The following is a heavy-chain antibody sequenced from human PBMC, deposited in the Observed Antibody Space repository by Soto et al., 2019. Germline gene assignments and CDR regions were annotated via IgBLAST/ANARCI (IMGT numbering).Heavy chain of an antibody. CDR1: GGSISSSNYY. V-gene: IGHV4-39*01. CDR2: IYYSGST. Sequence: QLQLQESGPGLVKPSETLSLTCTVSGGSISSSNYYWGWIRQPPGKGLEWIGSIYYSGSTYYNSSLQSRVTMSADTSTTQFSLQLTSVTAADTAVYSCATLPHYGDPTAGFWGQGTLVTVSS. CDR3: ATLPHYGDPTAGF. J-gene: IGHJ4*02. D-gene: IGHD4-17*01.